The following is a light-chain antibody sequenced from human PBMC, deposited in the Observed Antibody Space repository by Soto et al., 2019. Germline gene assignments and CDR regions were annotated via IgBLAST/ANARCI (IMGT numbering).Light chain of an antibody. CDR3: SSYTSSSHVV. J-gene: IGLJ2*01. CDR2: DVS. CDR1: SSDVGGYNY. Sequence: QSVLTQPASVSGSPGQSITISCTGTSSDVGGYNYVSWYQQHPGKVPKLMIYDVSNRPSGVSNRFSGSKSGNTASLTISGLQAEDEADYYCSSYTSSSHVVFGGGTQLTVL. V-gene: IGLV2-14*01.